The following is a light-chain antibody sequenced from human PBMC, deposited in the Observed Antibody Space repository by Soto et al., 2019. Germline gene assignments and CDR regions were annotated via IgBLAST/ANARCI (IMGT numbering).Light chain of an antibody. CDR1: QDIDYY. CDR2: GAS. V-gene: IGKV1-33*01. J-gene: IGKJ2*01. Sequence: DIQMTQSPSSLSASVGDRVTITCQASQDIDYYLNWSQQRPGTAPKLLIYGASNLGVGVPSRFSGSGSGTDFTFTIKTLQTEDVATYFWQQYDGLPFTFGQGAKLEIK. CDR3: QQYDGLPFT.